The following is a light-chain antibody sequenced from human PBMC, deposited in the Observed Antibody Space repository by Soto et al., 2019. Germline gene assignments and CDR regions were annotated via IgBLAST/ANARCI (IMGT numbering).Light chain of an antibody. V-gene: IGLV4-69*01. CDR3: QPWGTGIAVV. CDR1: SGHSSYA. J-gene: IGLJ2*01. CDR2: LNSDGSH. Sequence: QPVLTQSPSASASLGASVKLTCTLSSGHSSYAIAWHQQQPEKGPRYLMKLNSDGSHSKGDGLPDRFSGSSSGAERYLPISSLQSEDEADYYCQPWGTGIAVVFGGGTTLPVL.